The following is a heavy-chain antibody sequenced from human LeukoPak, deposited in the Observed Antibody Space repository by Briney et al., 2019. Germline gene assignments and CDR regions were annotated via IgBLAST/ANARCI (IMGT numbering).Heavy chain of an antibody. V-gene: IGHV3-23*01. J-gene: IGHJ3*02. CDR2: ISGSGDNT. CDR3: AKDKTYYDFWSGHDAFDI. D-gene: IGHD3-3*01. CDR1: GFTFSSYG. Sequence: TGGTLRLSCAASGFTFSSYGMSWVRQAPGKGLEWVSVISGSGDNTYYADSVKGRFTISRDNSKTTLYLQMNSLRAEDTAVYYCAKDKTYYDFWSGHDAFDIWGQGTMVTVSS.